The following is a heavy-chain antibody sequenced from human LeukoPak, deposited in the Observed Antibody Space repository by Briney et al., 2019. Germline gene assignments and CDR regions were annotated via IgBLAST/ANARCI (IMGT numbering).Heavy chain of an antibody. CDR1: GGSISSYY. J-gene: IGHJ3*02. CDR3: ATGQYCSGNRCYSGTFDI. D-gene: IGHD2-15*01. V-gene: IGHV4-59*01. Sequence: PSETLSLPCTVSGGSISSYYWSWIRQPPGKGLEWIGYINYSGSTNYNPSLKSRVTMSVDTSKNQFSLKLSSVTAADTAVYYCATGQYCSGNRCYSGTFDIWGQGTMVTVSS. CDR2: INYSGST.